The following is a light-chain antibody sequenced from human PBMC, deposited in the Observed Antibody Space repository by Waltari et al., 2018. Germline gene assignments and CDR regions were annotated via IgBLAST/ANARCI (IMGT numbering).Light chain of an antibody. J-gene: IGLJ2*01. CDR1: NRDVGGYNY. CDR3: SSYTSSGTLRI. CDR2: DVT. V-gene: IGLV2-14*01. Sequence: QSVLTQTASVSGSPGMSITIPCTGSNRDVGGYNYVSWYQQYPGKAPRLMIYDVTKRPSGVSNRFSGSKSGNTASLTISGLQAEDEADYYCSSYTSSGTLRIFGGGTKVTAL.